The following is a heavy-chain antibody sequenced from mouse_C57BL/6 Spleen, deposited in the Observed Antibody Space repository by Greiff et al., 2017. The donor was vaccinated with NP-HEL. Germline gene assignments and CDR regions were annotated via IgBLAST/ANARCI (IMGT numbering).Heavy chain of an antibody. V-gene: IGHV1-59*01. CDR1: GYTFTSYW. J-gene: IGHJ4*01. CDR3: ARSDHYYAMAY. Sequence: VQLQQPGAELVRPGTSVKLSCKASGYTFTSYWMHWVKQRPGQGLEWIGVIDPSDSYTNYNQKFKGKATLTVDTSSSTAYMQLSSLTSEDSAVYYCARSDHYYAMAYWGQGTSVTVSS. CDR2: IDPSDSYT.